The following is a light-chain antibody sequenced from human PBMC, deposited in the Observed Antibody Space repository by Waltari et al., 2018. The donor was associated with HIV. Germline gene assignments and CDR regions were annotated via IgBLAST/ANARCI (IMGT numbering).Light chain of an antibody. J-gene: IGLJ3*02. CDR3: QSYDRSLSNWV. CDR1: SSNLGAGYD. CDR2: GNS. V-gene: IGLV1-40*01. Sequence: QSVLTQPPSVSGAPGQRVTISCTGSSSNLGAGYDVHWYQQLPGTAPKLLIYGNSHRTSGVPDRFSGSKSGASASLAISGLQPDDETDYYGQSYDRSLSNWVFGGGTKLTVL.